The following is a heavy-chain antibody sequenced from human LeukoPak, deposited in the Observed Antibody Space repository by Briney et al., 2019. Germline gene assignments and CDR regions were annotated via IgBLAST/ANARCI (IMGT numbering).Heavy chain of an antibody. CDR3: ARGTVGGYDWFGGPFDY. CDR2: INHSGST. D-gene: IGHD5-12*01. V-gene: IGHV4-34*01. Sequence: NPSETLSLTCAVYGGSFSGYYWSWIRQPPGKGLEWIGEINHSGSTNYNPSLKSRVTISVDTSKNQFSLKLSSVTAADTAVYYCARGTVGGYDWFGGPFDYWGQGTLVTVSS. CDR1: GGSFSGYY. J-gene: IGHJ4*02.